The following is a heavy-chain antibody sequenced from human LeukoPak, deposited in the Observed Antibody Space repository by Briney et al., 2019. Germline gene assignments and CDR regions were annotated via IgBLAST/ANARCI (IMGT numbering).Heavy chain of an antibody. CDR3: ARDRGVYVGTFDY. CDR2: INPNSGGT. D-gene: IGHD2-8*02. V-gene: IGHV1-2*02. CDR1: GYTFTGYY. J-gene: IGHJ4*02. Sequence: ASVQVSCKASGYTFTGYYMHWVRQAPGQGLEWMGWINPNSGGTKYAQKFQGRVTMTRDTPISTAYMELSRLRSDDTAVYYCARDRGVYVGTFDYWGQGILVAVSS.